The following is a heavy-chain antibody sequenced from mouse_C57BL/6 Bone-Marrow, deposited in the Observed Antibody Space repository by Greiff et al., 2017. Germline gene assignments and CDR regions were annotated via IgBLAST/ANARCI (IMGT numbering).Heavy chain of an antibody. V-gene: IGHV1-15*01. J-gene: IGHJ2*01. CDR2: IDPETGGT. CDR1: GYTFTDYE. Sequence: VKLMESGAELVRPGASVTLSCKASGYTFTDYEMHWVKQTPGNGLDWIGAIDPETGGTAYNQKFKGKAILTADKATSTAYMELRSLTSEESAVYYCTTTTRDYWGQGTTLTVSS. CDR3: TTTTRDY. D-gene: IGHD1-2*01.